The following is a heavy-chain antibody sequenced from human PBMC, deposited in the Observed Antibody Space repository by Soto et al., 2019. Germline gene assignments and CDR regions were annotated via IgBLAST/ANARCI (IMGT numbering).Heavy chain of an antibody. J-gene: IGHJ6*02. Sequence: QVQLQESGPGLVKPSETLSLTCTVSGGSVSSGSYYWSWIRQPPGKGLEWIGYIYYSGSTNYNPSPKSRVTVTVDTSKTQIPLKLSSVTVADTAVYYCARATQIVVWEGGPMDVWGQGTTVTVSS. D-gene: IGHD3-22*01. CDR3: ARATQIVVWEGGPMDV. V-gene: IGHV4-61*01. CDR2: IYYSGST. CDR1: GGSVSSGSYY.